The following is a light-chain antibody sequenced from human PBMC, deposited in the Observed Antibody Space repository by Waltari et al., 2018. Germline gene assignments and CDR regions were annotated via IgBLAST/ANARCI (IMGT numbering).Light chain of an antibody. V-gene: IGLV4-69*01. CDR1: SGHSSYA. CDR2: LNSDGSH. CDR3: QAWGTGTKRM. J-gene: IGLJ3*02. Sequence: VLTQLPSASASLGASVQLTCTLSSGHSSYALPWHQQQPEKGPRYLMKLNSDGSHRKGDGIPDRFAGSSSGAERYLIISSLQSEDEGDYYCQAWGTGTKRMFGGGTRLAVL.